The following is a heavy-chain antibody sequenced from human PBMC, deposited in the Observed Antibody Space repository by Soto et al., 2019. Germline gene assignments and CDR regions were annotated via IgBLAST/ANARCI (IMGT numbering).Heavy chain of an antibody. CDR3: ARDKDRQQLGGNYSYGIDV. CDR2: IIPSFPTP. D-gene: IGHD3-3*02. V-gene: IGHV1-69*12. Sequence: QVQLVQSGAEVKKPGSSVTVSCKASGGTFGNSAISWVRQAPGQGLEWMGGIIPSFPTPDYAQKFQGRVTSTADESTSTAYMEWTSLRSEDTAVYYCARDKDRQQLGGNYSYGIDVWGQGTTVTVSS. J-gene: IGHJ6*02. CDR1: GGTFGNSA.